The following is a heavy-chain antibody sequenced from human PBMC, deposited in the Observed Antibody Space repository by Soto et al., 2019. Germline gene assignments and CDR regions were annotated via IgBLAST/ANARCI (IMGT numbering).Heavy chain of an antibody. Sequence: SETLSLTCTVSGGSISSSSYYWGWIRQPPGKGLEWIGSIYYSGSTYYNPSLKSRVTISVDTSKNQFSLKLSSVTAADTAVYYCATNWVLAAAGTAPGLFDYWGQGTLVTVSS. CDR2: IYYSGST. V-gene: IGHV4-39*01. J-gene: IGHJ4*02. CDR1: GGSISSSSYY. CDR3: ATNWVLAAAGTAPGLFDY. D-gene: IGHD6-13*01.